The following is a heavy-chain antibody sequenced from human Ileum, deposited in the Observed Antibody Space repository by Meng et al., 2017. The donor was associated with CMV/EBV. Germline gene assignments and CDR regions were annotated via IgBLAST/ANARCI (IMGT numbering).Heavy chain of an antibody. CDR3: ARDRDFVPQDGYYDMDV. V-gene: IGHV3-7*01. D-gene: IGHD3-10*02. CDR1: EFTFSAYW. CDR2: IKEDGVEK. Sequence: GESLKISCAASEFTFSAYWMSWVRQAPGKGLEWVATIKEDGVEKFYVDSVEGRFTISRDNAKNSLYLQMNSLRAEDTAVYYCARDRDFVPQDGYYDMDVWGQGTTVTVSS. J-gene: IGHJ6*02.